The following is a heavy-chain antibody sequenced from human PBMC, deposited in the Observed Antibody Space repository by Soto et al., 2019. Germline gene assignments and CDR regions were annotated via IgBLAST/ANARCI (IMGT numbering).Heavy chain of an antibody. D-gene: IGHD3-3*01. Sequence: PGGSLRLSCAASGFTFSSYAMSWVRQAPGKGLEWVSAISGSGGSTYYADSVKGRFAISRDNSKNTLYLQMNSLRAEDTAVYYCAKFALHYYDFWSGYFYYYYYGVDVWGQGTTVTVSS. CDR1: GFTFSSYA. CDR2: ISGSGGST. J-gene: IGHJ6*02. V-gene: IGHV3-23*01. CDR3: AKFALHYYDFWSGYFYYYYYGVDV.